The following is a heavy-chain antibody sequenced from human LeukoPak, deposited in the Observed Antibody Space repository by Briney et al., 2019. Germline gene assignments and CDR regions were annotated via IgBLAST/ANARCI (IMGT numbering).Heavy chain of an antibody. CDR1: GYTFTGYY. V-gene: IGHV1-2*02. D-gene: IGHD5-12*01. Sequence: HAASVKVSCKASGYTFTGYYMHWVRQAPGQGLEWMGWINPNSGGTNYAQKFQGRVTMTRDTSISTAYMELSRLRSDDTAVYYCAREKGRGYSGYDVPHVWYMDVWGKGTTVTVSS. J-gene: IGHJ6*03. CDR2: INPNSGGT. CDR3: AREKGRGYSGYDVPHVWYMDV.